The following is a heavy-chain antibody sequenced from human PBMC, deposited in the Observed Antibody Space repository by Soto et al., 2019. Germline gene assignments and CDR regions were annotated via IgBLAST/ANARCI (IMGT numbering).Heavy chain of an antibody. CDR3: ARDLVVVPAAIEDRWFDP. CDR2: ISSSSSYI. CDR1: GFTFSSYS. J-gene: IGHJ5*02. Sequence: GGSLRLSCAASGFTFSSYSMNWVRQAPGKGLEWVSSISSSSSYIYYADSVKGRFTISRDNAKNSLYLQMNSLRAEDTAVYYCARDLVVVPAAIEDRWFDPWGQGTLVTVSS. V-gene: IGHV3-21*01. D-gene: IGHD2-2*01.